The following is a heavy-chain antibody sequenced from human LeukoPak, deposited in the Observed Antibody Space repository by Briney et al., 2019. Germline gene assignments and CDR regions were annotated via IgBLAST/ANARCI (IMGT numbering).Heavy chain of an antibody. D-gene: IGHD7-27*01. CDR2: IYYSGST. J-gene: IGHJ4*02. CDR3: ARDSSGLTGDFAELPC. CDR1: GGSISSSSYY. V-gene: IGHV4-39*07. Sequence: SETLSLTCTVSGGSISSSSYYWGWIRQPPGTGLEWIGSIYYSGSTYYNPSLKSRVTISVDTSKNQFSLKLSSVTAADTAVYYCARDSSGLTGDFAELPCWGQGTLVTVSS.